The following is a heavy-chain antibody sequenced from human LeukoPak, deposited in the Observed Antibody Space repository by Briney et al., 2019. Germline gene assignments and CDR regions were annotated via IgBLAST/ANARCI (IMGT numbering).Heavy chain of an antibody. D-gene: IGHD3-22*01. Sequence: PGGSLRLSCAASGFTFSSYAMSWVRQAPGKGLEWVSAISGSGGSIYYADSVKGRFTISRDNSKNTLYLQMNSLRAEDTAVYYCAKTNHAYYYDSSGYPVYFQHWGQGTLVTVSS. V-gene: IGHV3-23*01. CDR2: ISGSGGSI. J-gene: IGHJ1*01. CDR1: GFTFSSYA. CDR3: AKTNHAYYYDSSGYPVYFQH.